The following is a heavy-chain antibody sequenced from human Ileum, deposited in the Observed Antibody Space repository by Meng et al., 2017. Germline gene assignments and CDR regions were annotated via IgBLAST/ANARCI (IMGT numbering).Heavy chain of an antibody. V-gene: IGHV1-3*01. CDR2: INAGNGNT. D-gene: IGHD6-13*01. Sequence: QVQLLQSEAEVKKPGVSEKVSCKDSGYTVTCYAMHWVRQHPGQRLEWMGWINAGNGNTKYSQKFQGRVTITRDTSASTAYMELSSLGSEDTAVYYCARDIAAAGSDWYFDLWGRGTLVTVSS. J-gene: IGHJ2*01. CDR1: GYTVTCYA. CDR3: ARDIAAAGSDWYFDL.